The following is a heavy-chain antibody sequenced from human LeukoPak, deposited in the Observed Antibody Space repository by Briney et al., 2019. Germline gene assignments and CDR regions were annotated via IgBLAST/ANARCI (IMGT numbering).Heavy chain of an antibody. J-gene: IGHJ4*02. CDR2: ISTSSSYI. CDR3: ASDGGDQPNKNLHY. Sequence: PGGSLRLSCTASGFTFNGYSMNWVRQAPGKGLGWVSSISTSSSYIYYADSVKGRFTISRNNPKNSLYLQMNSLRAEDTAVYYCASDGGDQPNKNLHYWGQGTLVTVSS. V-gene: IGHV3-21*01. CDR1: GFTFNGYS. D-gene: IGHD4-17*01.